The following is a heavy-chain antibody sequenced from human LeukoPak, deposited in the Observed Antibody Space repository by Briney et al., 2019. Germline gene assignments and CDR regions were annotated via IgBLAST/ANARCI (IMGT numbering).Heavy chain of an antibody. D-gene: IGHD6-13*01. CDR1: GYSFTTNW. J-gene: IGHJ4*02. CDR3: AKSSYRGAIAAAGVDY. Sequence: GESLKISCKASGYSFTTNWIGWVRQMPGQGLEWMGIIFPGDSDTRYSPSFQGQVTISADKSISTAYLQWRGLKASDTAIYYCAKSSYRGAIAAAGVDYWGQGTLVTVSS. V-gene: IGHV5-51*01. CDR2: IFPGDSDT.